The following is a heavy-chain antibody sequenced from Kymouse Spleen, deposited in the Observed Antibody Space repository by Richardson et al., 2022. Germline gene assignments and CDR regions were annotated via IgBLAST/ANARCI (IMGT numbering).Heavy chain of an antibody. CDR2: ISWNSGSI. CDR3: AKDSGWYEDY. D-gene: IGHD6-19*01. Sequence: EVQLVESGGGLVQPGRSLRLSCAASGFTFDDYAMHWVRQAPGKGLEWVSGISWNSGSIGYADSVKGRFTISRDNAKNSLYLQMNSLRAEDTALYYCAKDSGWYEDYWGQGTLVTVSS. V-gene: IGHV3-9*01. CDR1: GFTFDDYA. J-gene: IGHJ4*02.